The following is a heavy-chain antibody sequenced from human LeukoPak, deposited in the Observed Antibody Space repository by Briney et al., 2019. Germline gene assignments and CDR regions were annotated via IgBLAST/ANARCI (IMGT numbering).Heavy chain of an antibody. V-gene: IGHV3-23*01. CDR2: ISGSGGST. Sequence: GGSLRLSCAASGFTFSGYVMTWVRQPPGKGLQWVADISGSGGSTYYADSVKGRFSISRDNAKNSLYLQMNSLRAEDTAVYYCAREGGGDYGDYLRYWGQGTLVTVSS. CDR3: AREGGGDYGDYLRY. J-gene: IGHJ4*02. CDR1: GFTFSGYV. D-gene: IGHD4-17*01.